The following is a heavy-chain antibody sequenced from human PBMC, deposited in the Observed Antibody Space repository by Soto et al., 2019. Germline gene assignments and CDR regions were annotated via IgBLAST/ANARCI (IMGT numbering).Heavy chain of an antibody. CDR1: GFTFSSYD. Sequence: GGSLRLSCAASGFTFSSYDMHWVRQATGKGLEWVSAIGTAGDTYYPGSVKGRFTISRENAKNSLYLQMNSLRAGDTAVYYCARDVGLYCSGGSCYSEGFDYWGQGTLVTVSS. CDR2: IGTAGDT. D-gene: IGHD2-15*01. J-gene: IGHJ4*02. V-gene: IGHV3-13*01. CDR3: ARDVGLYCSGGSCYSEGFDY.